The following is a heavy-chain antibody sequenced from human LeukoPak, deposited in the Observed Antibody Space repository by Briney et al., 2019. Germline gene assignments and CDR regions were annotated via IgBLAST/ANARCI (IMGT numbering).Heavy chain of an antibody. V-gene: IGHV3-30*18. CDR3: AKDSWGEAVAELLDAFDI. Sequence: GGSRRPSGPASGSTFISYGTHWVRQAPGKGLEWVAVISYDGRNKYYAHSVKGRFSIHKDNSKNTLYLQLKSLRAEDTAVYYCAKDSWGEAVAELLDAFDIWGQGTMVTVSS. CDR2: ISYDGRNK. J-gene: IGHJ3*02. CDR1: GSTFISYG. D-gene: IGHD6-19*01.